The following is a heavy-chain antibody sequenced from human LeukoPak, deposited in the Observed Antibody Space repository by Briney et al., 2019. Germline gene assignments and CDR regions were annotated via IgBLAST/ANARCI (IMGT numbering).Heavy chain of an antibody. J-gene: IGHJ5*02. V-gene: IGHV5-10-1*01. CDR3: AKHRLGYCTSTNCYGRSPFAP. CDR2: IDPSDSYT. CDR1: GYIFTSYW. D-gene: IGHD2-2*01. Sequence: GESLKISCKGSGYIFTSYWISWVRQMPGKGLEWMGRIDPSDSYTNYSPSFQGHVTISADKSISTAYLQWSSLKASDTAMYYCAKHRLGYCTSTNCYGRSPFAPWGQGTLVTVSS.